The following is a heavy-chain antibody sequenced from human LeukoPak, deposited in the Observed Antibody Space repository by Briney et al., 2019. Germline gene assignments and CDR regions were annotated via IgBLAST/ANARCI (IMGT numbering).Heavy chain of an antibody. CDR3: ARYFSAGQFDWFDP. V-gene: IGHV4-30-2*01. J-gene: IGHJ5*02. Sequence: PSETLSLTSAVSGDSISSVGYPRSWIRQPPGKGLEWIGYIYHGGSAYYSPSLLSRVSMSVDKSRNQFSLSLHSVTAADTAVYYCARYFSAGQFDWFDPWGQGTLVTVSS. CDR2: IYHGGSA. D-gene: IGHD2/OR15-2a*01. CDR1: GDSISSVGYP.